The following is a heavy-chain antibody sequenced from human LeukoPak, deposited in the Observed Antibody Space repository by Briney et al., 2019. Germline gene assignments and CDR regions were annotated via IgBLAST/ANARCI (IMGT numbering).Heavy chain of an antibody. CDR1: GGSISSGSYY. J-gene: IGHJ4*02. CDR2: IYTSGGT. Sequence: SETLSLTCTVSGGSISSGSYYWSWIRQPAGKGLEWIGRIYTSGGTNYNPSLKSRVTISVDTSKNQFSLKLSSVTAADTAVYYCAREGRIVGATVDYWGQGTLVTVSS. V-gene: IGHV4-61*02. CDR3: AREGRIVGATVDY. D-gene: IGHD1-26*01.